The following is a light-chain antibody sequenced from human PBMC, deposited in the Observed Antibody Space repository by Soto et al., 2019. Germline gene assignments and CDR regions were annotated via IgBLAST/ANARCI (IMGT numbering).Light chain of an antibody. Sequence: QSALTQPASVPGSPGQSITISCTGTSSDVGGYKYVSWYQKHPVKAPKLMIYDVSNRPSGVSNRFSGSKSGNTAYLTISGLPAEDEADYYCSSYTSSSTLLYVFGTGTKLTFL. CDR1: SSDVGGYKY. CDR2: DVS. V-gene: IGLV2-14*01. CDR3: SSYTSSSTLLYV. J-gene: IGLJ1*01.